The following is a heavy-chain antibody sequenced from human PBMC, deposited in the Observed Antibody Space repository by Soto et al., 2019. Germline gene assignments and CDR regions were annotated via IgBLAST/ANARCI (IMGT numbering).Heavy chain of an antibody. CDR3: ARTDDIVLVPTAILRFDP. V-gene: IGHV3-30-3*01. J-gene: IGHJ5*02. Sequence: QVQLVESGGGVVQPGRSLRLSCAASGFTFSNYAMHWVRQAPGKGLEWVSIKSYGGNNKYYADSVKGRFTISRDNSKNTLYLQMSSLRGEDTAVYYCARTDDIVLVPTAILRFDPWGQGTLVTVSS. CDR2: KSYGGNNK. D-gene: IGHD2-2*02. CDR1: GFTFSNYA.